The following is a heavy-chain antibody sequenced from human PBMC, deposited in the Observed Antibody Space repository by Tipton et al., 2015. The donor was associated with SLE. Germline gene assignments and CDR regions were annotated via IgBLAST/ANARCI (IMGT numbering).Heavy chain of an antibody. D-gene: IGHD1-1*01. CDR1: GGSSTNHY. J-gene: IGHJ3*02. CDR2: LSSSGST. V-gene: IGHV4-59*08. CDR3: ARVHTNFRGFDI. Sequence: TLSLTCTVSGGSSTNHYCSWIRQPPGKGLEWIGYLSSSGSTKYNPSLKSRVTMSVDTSKNQFSLKVSSVTTADTAVYYCARVHTNFRGFDIWGQGTMVNVSS.